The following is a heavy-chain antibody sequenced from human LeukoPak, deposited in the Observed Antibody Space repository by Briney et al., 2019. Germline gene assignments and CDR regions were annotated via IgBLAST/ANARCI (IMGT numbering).Heavy chain of an antibody. D-gene: IGHD2-8*01. Sequence: SETLSLTCTVSGVSINNPNYCWSWVRQPPGKGLEWVGYGYCNGRSYYNPSLRSRLTMTVGTSSNQFSLELSSVTAADTAVYYCARAGSSGPYCTIGSCYGMDVWGQGTTVTVSS. CDR3: ARAGSSGPYCTIGSCYGMDV. V-gene: IGHV4-30-4*08. J-gene: IGHJ6*02. CDR1: GVSINNPNYC. CDR2: GYCNGRS.